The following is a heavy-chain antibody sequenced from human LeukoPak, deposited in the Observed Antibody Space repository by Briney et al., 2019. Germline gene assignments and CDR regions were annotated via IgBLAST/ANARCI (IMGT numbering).Heavy chain of an antibody. Sequence: PGRSLRLSCAASGFTFSSYGMHWVRQAPGKGLEWVAVISYDGSNKYYADSVKGRFTISRDNSKSTLYLQMNSLGAEDTAVYYCAKDRDYYGSGSYYSPYYYYGMDVWGKGTTVTVSS. CDR3: AKDRDYYGSGSYYSPYYYYGMDV. D-gene: IGHD3-10*01. CDR1: GFTFSSYG. V-gene: IGHV3-30*18. J-gene: IGHJ6*04. CDR2: ISYDGSNK.